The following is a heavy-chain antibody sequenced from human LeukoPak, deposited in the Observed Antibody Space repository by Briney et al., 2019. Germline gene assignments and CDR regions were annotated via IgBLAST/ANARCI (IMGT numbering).Heavy chain of an antibody. D-gene: IGHD1-26*01. V-gene: IGHV4-4*07. CDR3: ARDRVTYSGSHLFDP. J-gene: IGHJ5*02. CDR2: IYTSGST. Sequence: SETLSLTCTVSGASISSYYWSWIRQPAGKGLEWIGRIYTSGSTNYNPSLKSRVTMSVDTSKNQFSLKLGSVTAADTAVYYCARDRVTYSGSHLFDPWGQGPLVTVSS. CDR1: GASISSYY.